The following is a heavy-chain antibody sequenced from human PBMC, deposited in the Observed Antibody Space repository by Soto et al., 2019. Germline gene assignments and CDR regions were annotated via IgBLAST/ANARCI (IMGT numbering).Heavy chain of an antibody. Sequence: QVQLVESGGGVVRPGRSLSLSCEASGFTFSNYGLHWVRQVPGKGLEWVGGIWSDGNMKLYGDSVKGRFTISRDNSQNTLFHHMSSLRAEDTAVYYCVRGYPEVDFDFWGQGTLATVSS. J-gene: IGHJ4*02. CDR1: GFTFSNYG. D-gene: IGHD2-2*01. CDR3: VRGYPEVDFDF. CDR2: IWSDGNMK. V-gene: IGHV3-33*01.